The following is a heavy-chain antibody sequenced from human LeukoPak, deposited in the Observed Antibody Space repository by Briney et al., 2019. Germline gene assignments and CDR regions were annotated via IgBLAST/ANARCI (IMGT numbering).Heavy chain of an antibody. V-gene: IGHV1-69*13. Sequence: GASVKVSCKASGGTFSSYAISWVRQAPGQGLEWMGGIIPIFGTANYAQKFRGRVTITADESTSTAYMELSSLRSEDTAVYYCARAGFGGYCSSTSCYPFDYWGQGTLVTVSS. CDR3: ARAGFGGYCSSTSCYPFDY. J-gene: IGHJ4*02. CDR1: GGTFSSYA. CDR2: IIPIFGTA. D-gene: IGHD2-2*01.